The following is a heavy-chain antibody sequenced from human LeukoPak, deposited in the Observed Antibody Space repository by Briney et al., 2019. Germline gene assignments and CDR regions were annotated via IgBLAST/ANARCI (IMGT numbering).Heavy chain of an antibody. V-gene: IGHV4-34*01. D-gene: IGHD6-19*01. CDR2: INHSGST. CDR3: ARGRYRYSSGWYAPGVWFDP. J-gene: IGHJ5*02. CDR1: GGSISNGDYY. Sequence: PSETLSLTCTVSGGSISNGDYYWSWIRQPPGKGLEWIGEINHSGSTNYNPSLKSRVTISVDTSKNQFSLKLSSVTAADTAVYYCARGRYRYSSGWYAPGVWFDPWGQGTLVTVSS.